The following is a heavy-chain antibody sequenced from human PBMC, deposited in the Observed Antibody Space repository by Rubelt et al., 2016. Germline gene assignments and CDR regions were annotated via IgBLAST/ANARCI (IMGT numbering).Heavy chain of an antibody. J-gene: IGHJ3*02. Sequence: VQLVESGGGVVQPGRSLRLSCAASGFTFSSYGMHWVRQAPGKGLEWVSFISRNGRTIYYADSVKGRFTISRDNAKNSLFLQRNSLRGEDTAVYYWARDLAPQSVDIWGQGTMVTVSS. V-gene: IGHV3-48*04. CDR2: ISRNGRTI. CDR1: GFTFSSYG. CDR3: ARDLAPQSVDI. D-gene: IGHD3-16*01.